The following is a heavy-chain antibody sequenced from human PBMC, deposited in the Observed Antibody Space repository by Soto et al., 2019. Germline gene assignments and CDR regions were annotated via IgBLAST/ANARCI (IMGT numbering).Heavy chain of an antibody. V-gene: IGHV4-59*01. Sequence: PSETLSLTCTVSGASISGFYWSWVRQPPGKGPVWIGYIYYSGNTNYNPSLKSRVTMSVDTSKQQFSIQLSSVTAXETALCYCAYGGSYEGYFDCWDQGPLVTVSS. D-gene: IGHD1-26*01. J-gene: IGHJ4*02. CDR2: IYYSGNT. CDR1: GASISGFY. CDR3: AYGGSYEGYFDC.